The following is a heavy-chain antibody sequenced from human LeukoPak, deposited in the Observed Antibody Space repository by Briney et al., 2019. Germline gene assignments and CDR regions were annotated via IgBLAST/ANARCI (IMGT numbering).Heavy chain of an antibody. V-gene: IGHV1-2*02. CDR3: ARDRTHYYESSGYYSRWEY. Sequence: ASVKVSCKASGYTFTGFYMHWVRQAPGQGLEWMGYINPNSGGTNYAQKFRGRVTMTRDTSISTVYIELNSLTSDDTAMYYCARDRTHYYESSGYYSRWEYWGQGTLVTVSS. J-gene: IGHJ4*02. D-gene: IGHD3-22*01. CDR2: INPNSGGT. CDR1: GYTFTGFY.